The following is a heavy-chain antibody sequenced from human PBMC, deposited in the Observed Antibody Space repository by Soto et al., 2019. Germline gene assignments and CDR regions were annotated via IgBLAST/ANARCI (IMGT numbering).Heavy chain of an antibody. CDR2: ISSSSSTI. J-gene: IGHJ6*02. V-gene: IGHV3-48*02. CDR3: ARYTIYPMVRGVTPLWGSGMDV. D-gene: IGHD3-10*01. Sequence: GGSLRLSCAASGFTFSSYSMNWVRQAPGKGLGWVSYISSSSSTIYYADSVKGRFTISRDNAKNSLYLQMNSLRDEDTAVYYCARYTIYPMVRGVTPLWGSGMDVWGQGTTVTVSS. CDR1: GFTFSSYS.